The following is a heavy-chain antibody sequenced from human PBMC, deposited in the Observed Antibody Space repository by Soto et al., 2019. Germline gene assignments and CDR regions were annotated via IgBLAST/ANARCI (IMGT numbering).Heavy chain of an antibody. D-gene: IGHD2-21*02. Sequence: GGPLRLSCAASGFTFSSYGTHWVRQAPGKGLEWVAVLWYDGSNKYYADSVKGRFTISRDNSKNTLFLQMNSLRAEDTAVYYCARTLPYCGTDCSSGLLDYWGQGT. CDR2: LWYDGSNK. CDR3: ARTLPYCGTDCSSGLLDY. V-gene: IGHV3-33*01. CDR1: GFTFSSYG. J-gene: IGHJ4*02.